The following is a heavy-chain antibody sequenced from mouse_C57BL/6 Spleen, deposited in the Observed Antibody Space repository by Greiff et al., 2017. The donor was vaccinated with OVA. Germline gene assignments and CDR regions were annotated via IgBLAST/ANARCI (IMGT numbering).Heavy chain of an antibody. V-gene: IGHV3-6*01. CDR1: GYSITSGYY. CDR2: ISYDGSN. D-gene: IGHD2-4*01. J-gene: IGHJ3*01. Sequence: ESGPGLVKPSQSLSLTCSVTGYSITSGYYWNWIRQFPGNKLEWMGYISYDGSNNYNPSLKNRISITRDTSKNQFFLKLNSVTTEDTATYYCARKEIYYDYGWFAYWGQGTLVTVSA. CDR3: ARKEIYYDYGWFAY.